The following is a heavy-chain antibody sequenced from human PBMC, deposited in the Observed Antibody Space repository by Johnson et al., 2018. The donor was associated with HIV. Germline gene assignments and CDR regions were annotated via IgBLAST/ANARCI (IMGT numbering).Heavy chain of an antibody. J-gene: IGHJ3*02. Sequence: QVVESGINWNGGTTGYVDSVKGRFTISRDNAKNSLYLQMNSLRAEDTAFYYCARESTMMVVRGAFDIWGQGTTVTVSS. D-gene: IGHD3-22*01. V-gene: IGHV3-20*03. CDR3: ARESTMMVVRGAFDI. CDR2: INWNGGTT.